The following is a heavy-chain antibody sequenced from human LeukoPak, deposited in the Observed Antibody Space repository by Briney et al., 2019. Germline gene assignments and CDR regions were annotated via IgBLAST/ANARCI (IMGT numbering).Heavy chain of an antibody. CDR1: GGSISSSSYY. CDR2: IYYSGST. Sequence: SETLSLTCTVSGGSISSSSYYWGWIRQPPGKGLEWIGSIYYSGSTYYNPSLKSRVTISVDTSKNRFSLKLSSVTAADTAVYYCARIGYCSSTSCYGALDYWGQGTLVTVSS. J-gene: IGHJ4*02. V-gene: IGHV4-39*01. CDR3: ARIGYCSSTSCYGALDY. D-gene: IGHD2-2*01.